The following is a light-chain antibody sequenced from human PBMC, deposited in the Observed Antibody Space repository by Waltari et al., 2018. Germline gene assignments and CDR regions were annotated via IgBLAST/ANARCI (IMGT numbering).Light chain of an antibody. V-gene: IGKV3-15*01. Sequence: EIVMTQSPATLSVSPGERATLSCRASQSISNNLAWYQQKPGQAPRLLVYGASTRATGIPARFSGRWSGTEFTLTISSLQSEDFAVYYCQQYYNWPQTFGQGTKLEIK. CDR3: QQYYNWPQT. CDR1: QSISNN. CDR2: GAS. J-gene: IGKJ2*01.